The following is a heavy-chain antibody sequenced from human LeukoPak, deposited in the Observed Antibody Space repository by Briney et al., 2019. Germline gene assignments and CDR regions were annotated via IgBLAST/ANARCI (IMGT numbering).Heavy chain of an antibody. CDR3: ARVPSVIDAFDI. D-gene: IGHD2-21*01. V-gene: IGHV4-31*03. CDR1: GGSISSGGYY. Sequence: SETLSLTCTVSGGSISSGGYYWSWIRQHPGKGLEWIAYIYYTGSTYYNPSLKSRLTISVDRSKNQFSLRLSSMTAADTAVYYCARVPSVIDAFDIWGQGAMVTVSS. CDR2: IYYTGST. J-gene: IGHJ3*02.